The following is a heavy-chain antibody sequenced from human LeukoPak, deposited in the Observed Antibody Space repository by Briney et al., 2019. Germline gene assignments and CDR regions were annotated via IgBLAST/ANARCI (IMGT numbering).Heavy chain of an antibody. D-gene: IGHD4-17*01. CDR1: GFTFSSYA. CDR3: AKPLPYGSLFDY. Sequence: GGSLRLSCAASGFTFSSYAMSWVRQAPGEGLEWVSAISGSGGGTVYADSVKGRFTISRDNSNNTVYLQMNSLRAEDTAVYYCAKPLPYGSLFDYWGQGTLVTVSS. J-gene: IGHJ4*02. CDR2: ISGSGGGT. V-gene: IGHV3-23*01.